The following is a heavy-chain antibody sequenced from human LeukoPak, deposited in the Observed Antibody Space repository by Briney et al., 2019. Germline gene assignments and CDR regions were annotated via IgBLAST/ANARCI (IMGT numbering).Heavy chain of an antibody. D-gene: IGHD1/OR15-1a*01. J-gene: IGHJ6*03. CDR1: GFTFSSYW. V-gene: IGHV3-7*01. CDR2: IKQDGSEK. CDR3: ARCIMGWNNYYMDV. Sequence: GGSLRLSCAASGFTFSSYWMSWVRQAPGKGLEWVANIKQDGSEKYYVDSVKGRFTISGDNAKNSLYLQMNSLRAEDTAVYYCARCIMGWNNYYMDVWGKGTTVTVSS.